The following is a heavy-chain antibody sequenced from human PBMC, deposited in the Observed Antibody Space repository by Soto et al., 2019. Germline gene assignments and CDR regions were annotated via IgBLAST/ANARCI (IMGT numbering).Heavy chain of an antibody. J-gene: IGHJ3*02. D-gene: IGHD1-7*01. CDR2: IYYSGST. V-gene: IGHV4-39*01. Sequence: SETLSLTCTVSGGSISSSSYYWGWIRQPPGKGLEWIGSIYYSGSTYYNPSLKSRVTISVDTSKNQFSLKLSSVTAADTAVDYCARLNLAGAFDSWGQGTMVTVSS. CDR1: GGSISSSSYY. CDR3: ARLNLAGAFDS.